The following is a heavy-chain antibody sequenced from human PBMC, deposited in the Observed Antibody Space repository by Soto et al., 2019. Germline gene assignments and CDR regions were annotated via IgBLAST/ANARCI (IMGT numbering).Heavy chain of an antibody. CDR1: GGTFSSYA. D-gene: IGHD3-22*01. J-gene: IGHJ3*02. CDR2: IIPIFGTA. CDR3: ARERDHYDSSGYLPSFFYI. V-gene: IGHV1-69*06. Sequence: GASVKVSCKASGGTFSSYAISWVRQAPGQGLEWMGGIIPIFGTANYAQKFQGRVTITADKSTSTAYMELSSLRSEDTAVYYCARERDHYDSSGYLPSFFYIWGQGTMVTVS.